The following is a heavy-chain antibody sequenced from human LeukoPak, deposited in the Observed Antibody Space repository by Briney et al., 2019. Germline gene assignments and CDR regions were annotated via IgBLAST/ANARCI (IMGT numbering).Heavy chain of an antibody. J-gene: IGHJ3*02. V-gene: IGHV4-39*01. D-gene: IGHD3-22*01. CDR3: ERHVYDSSGPDAFDI. CDR2: IYYSGCT. CDR1: GGSISSSSYY. Sequence: SETLSLTCTVSGGSISSSSYYWGWIRQPPGKGLEWIGSIYYSGCTYYNPSLKSRVTISVDTSKNQFSLKLSSVTAADTAVYYCERHVYDSSGPDAFDIWGQGTMVTVSS.